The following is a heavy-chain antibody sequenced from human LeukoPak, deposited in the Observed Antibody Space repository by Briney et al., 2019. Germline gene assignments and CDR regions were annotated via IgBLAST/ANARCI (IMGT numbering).Heavy chain of an antibody. CDR2: INPNSGGT. V-gene: IGHV1-2*02. Sequence: ASVKVSCKASGYTFTGYYMHWVRQAPGQGLEWMGWINPNSGGTNYAQKFQGRVTMTRDTSISTAYMELSRLRSDDTAVYYCARDTYSSIVVVPAAIWFDPWGQGTLVTVSP. D-gene: IGHD2-2*02. J-gene: IGHJ5*02. CDR1: GYTFTGYY. CDR3: ARDTYSSIVVVPAAIWFDP.